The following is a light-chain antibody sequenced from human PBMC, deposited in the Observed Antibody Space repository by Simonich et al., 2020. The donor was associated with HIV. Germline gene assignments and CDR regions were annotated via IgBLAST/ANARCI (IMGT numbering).Light chain of an antibody. CDR1: QSVLYSSNNKNY. J-gene: IGKJ3*01. V-gene: IGKV4-1*01. Sequence: DIVMTQSPDSLAVSLGERATINCKSSQSVLYSSNNKNYLAWYQQKPVQPPKLLIYWASTRESGVPDRFSGSGSGTDFTLTISSLQAEDVAVYYCQQYYSTPFTFGPRTKVDIK. CDR3: QQYYSTPFT. CDR2: WAS.